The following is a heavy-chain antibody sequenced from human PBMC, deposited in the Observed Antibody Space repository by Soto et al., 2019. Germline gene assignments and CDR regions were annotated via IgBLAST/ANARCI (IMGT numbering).Heavy chain of an antibody. V-gene: IGHV3-33*01. J-gene: IGHJ4*02. D-gene: IGHD6-19*01. Sequence: PGGSLRLSCAASGFTFSSYGMHWVRQAPGKGLEWVAVIWYDGSNKYYADSVKGRFTISRDNSKNTLYLQMNSLRAEDTAVYYCARAEVGSSGWYYFDYWGQGTLVTVSS. CDR1: GFTFSSYG. CDR3: ARAEVGSSGWYYFDY. CDR2: IWYDGSNK.